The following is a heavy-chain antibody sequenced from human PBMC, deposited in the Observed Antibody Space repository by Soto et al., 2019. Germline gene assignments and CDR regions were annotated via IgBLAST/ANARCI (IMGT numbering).Heavy chain of an antibody. D-gene: IGHD6-6*01. V-gene: IGHV3-30*18. CDR3: AKDEYQLVRHYYYGMDV. CDR2: ISYDGSNK. Sequence: GGSRRRSWAASGFTFSSYVMHWVRQAPGKGLEWVAVISYDGSNKYYADSVKGRFTISRDNSKNTLYLQMNSLRAEDTAVYYCAKDEYQLVRHYYYGMDVWGQGTTVTVSS. CDR1: GFTFSSYV. J-gene: IGHJ6*02.